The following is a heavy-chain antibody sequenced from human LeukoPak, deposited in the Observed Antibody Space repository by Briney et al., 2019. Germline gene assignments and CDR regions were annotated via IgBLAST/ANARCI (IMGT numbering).Heavy chain of an antibody. J-gene: IGHJ5*02. CDR2: IHYSGST. V-gene: IGHV4-38-2*02. CDR1: GYSISSAYY. CDR3: VRGPYGSSISNWFDP. Sequence: WETLSLTCHVSGYSISSAYYWGWIRQPPGKELEWIGSIHYSGSTSYNPSLKSRVTISGDTPKKQFSLNLRSVTAADTAVYYCVRGPYGSSISNWFDPWGQGLLVTVSS. D-gene: IGHD3-10*01.